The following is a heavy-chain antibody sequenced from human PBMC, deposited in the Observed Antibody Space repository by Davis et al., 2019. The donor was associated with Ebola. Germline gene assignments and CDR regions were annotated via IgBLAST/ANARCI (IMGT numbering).Heavy chain of an antibody. Sequence: AASVKVSCKASGYTSTSYGISWVRQAPGQGLEWMGWISAYNGNTNYAQKLQGRVTMTTNTSTSTAYMELRSLRSDDTAVYYCARSGNNNWFDPWGQRTLVTVSS. CDR1: GYTSTSYG. D-gene: IGHD3-10*01. J-gene: IGHJ5*02. V-gene: IGHV1-18*01. CDR2: ISAYNGNT. CDR3: ARSGNNNWFDP.